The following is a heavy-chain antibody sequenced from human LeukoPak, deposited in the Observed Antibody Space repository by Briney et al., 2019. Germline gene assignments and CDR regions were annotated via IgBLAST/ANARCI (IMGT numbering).Heavy chain of an antibody. CDR3: VKDWGVLPDYTADGFDI. V-gene: IGHV3-30*02. CDR2: IRHVGSNE. CDR1: GFAFSNYG. Sequence: GGSLRLSCVASGFAFSNYGMHWVRQAPGKGLEWVAFIRHVGSNEYYADSVRGRFAISRDNSQNTLHLQMNILRVEDTAVYYCVKDWGVLPDYTADGFDIWGPGTMVTVSS. D-gene: IGHD3-10*01. J-gene: IGHJ3*02.